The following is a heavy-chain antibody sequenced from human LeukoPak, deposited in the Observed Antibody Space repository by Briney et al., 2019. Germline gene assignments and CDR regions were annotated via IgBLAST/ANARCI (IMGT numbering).Heavy chain of an antibody. CDR3: AKELTMLVVVREDY. D-gene: IGHD3-22*01. CDR2: ISYDGSNK. V-gene: IGHV3-30-3*01. Sequence: GRSLRLSCAASGFTFSSYAMHWVRQAPGKGLEGVAVISYDGSNKYYADSVKGRFTISRDNSKNTLYLQMNSLRAEDTAVYYCAKELTMLVVVREDYWGQGTLVTVSS. J-gene: IGHJ4*02. CDR1: GFTFSSYA.